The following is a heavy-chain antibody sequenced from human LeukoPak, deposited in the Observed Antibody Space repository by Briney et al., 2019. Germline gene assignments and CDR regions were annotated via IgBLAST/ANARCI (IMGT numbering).Heavy chain of an antibody. V-gene: IGHV3-11*04. Sequence: GGSLRLSCAASGFTFSDYYMSWIRQAPGKGLEWVSYISTSGATIYYADSVKGRFTISRDNSKNTLYLQMNSLRAEDTAVYYCARDLLPYCSGGSCYSYFDYWDQGTLVTVSS. CDR2: ISTSGATI. CDR3: ARDLLPYCSGGSCYSYFDY. J-gene: IGHJ4*02. CDR1: GFTFSDYY. D-gene: IGHD2-15*01.